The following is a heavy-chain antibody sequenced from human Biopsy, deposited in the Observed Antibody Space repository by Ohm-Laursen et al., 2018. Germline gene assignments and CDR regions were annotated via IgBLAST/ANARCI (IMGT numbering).Heavy chain of an antibody. V-gene: IGHV4-4*07. CDR2: IYSTGRSS. J-gene: IGHJ2*01. CDR1: GGSVDDYF. D-gene: IGHD6-19*01. CDR3: ARTPGVAVAGRFFDL. Sequence: TLSLTCSVSGGSVDDYFWNWIRQPAGKGLEWIGRIYSTGRSSAYHPSFQSRVTMSLDTSNKQFSLELTSVTAADTAVYYCARTPGVAVAGRFFDLWGRGTLVTVSS.